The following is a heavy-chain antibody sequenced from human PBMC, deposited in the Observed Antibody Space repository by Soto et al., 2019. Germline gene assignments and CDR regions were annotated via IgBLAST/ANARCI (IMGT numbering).Heavy chain of an antibody. CDR2: IYSGGST. Sequence: PGGSLRLSCAASGFTVSSNYMSWVRQAPGKGLEWVSVIYSGGSTYYADSVKGRFTISRDNSKNTLYLQMNSLRAEDTAVYYRARGGGGYYYYGMDVWGQGTTVTVS. D-gene: IGHD3-16*01. CDR3: ARGGGGYYYYGMDV. V-gene: IGHV3-53*01. CDR1: GFTVSSNY. J-gene: IGHJ6*02.